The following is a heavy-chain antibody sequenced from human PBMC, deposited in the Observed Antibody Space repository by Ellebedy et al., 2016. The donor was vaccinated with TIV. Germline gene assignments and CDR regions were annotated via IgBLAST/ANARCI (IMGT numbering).Heavy chain of an antibody. CDR2: IWSDGTTK. D-gene: IGHD4-23*01. CDR1: GFTFSSYG. CDR3: ARKIIYGGYYFDY. V-gene: IGHV3-33*01. Sequence: GESLKISCAASGFTFSSYGMHWVRQAPGKGLEWVAVIWSDGTTKYYSDSVKGRFTISRDNSKNTLYLQMNSLRAEDTAVYYCARKIIYGGYYFDYWGQGTLVTVSS. J-gene: IGHJ4*02.